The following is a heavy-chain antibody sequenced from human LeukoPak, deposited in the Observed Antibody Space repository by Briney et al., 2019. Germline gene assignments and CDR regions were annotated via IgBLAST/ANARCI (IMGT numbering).Heavy chain of an antibody. Sequence: GSLRLSCVASGFTFSNSWMHWVRQAPGKGLEWVAVIWYDGSNKYYADSVKGRFTISRDNSRNTLYLQMKSLRAEDTAVYYCVRELPPVVQYYFDYWGPGTLVTVSS. CDR3: VRELPPVVQYYFDY. V-gene: IGHV3-33*08. CDR2: IWYDGSNK. CDR1: GFTFSNSW. D-gene: IGHD3-22*01. J-gene: IGHJ4*02.